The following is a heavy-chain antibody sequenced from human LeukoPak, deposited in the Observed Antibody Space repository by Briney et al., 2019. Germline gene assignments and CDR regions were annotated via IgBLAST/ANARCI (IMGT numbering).Heavy chain of an antibody. D-gene: IGHD1-1*01. CDR1: GFTFSSHS. CDR3: ARDHEQVVQLDAFDI. CDR2: TSSSSTYI. Sequence: GGSLRLSCAASGFTFSSHSMNWVRQAPGKGLEWVSSTSSSSTYIYYADSVKGRFTISRDDAKNSLYLQMNSLRAEDTAVYYCARDHEQVVQLDAFDIWGQGTMVTVSS. J-gene: IGHJ3*02. V-gene: IGHV3-21*01.